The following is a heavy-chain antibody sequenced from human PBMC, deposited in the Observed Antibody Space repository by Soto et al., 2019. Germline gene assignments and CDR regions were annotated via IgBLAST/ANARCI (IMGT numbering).Heavy chain of an antibody. Sequence: GGSLRLACAASGFTFSSYTLHWVRQAPGKGLEWVALISYDGSNKYYADSVKGRFTISRDNSKNTLYLQMNSLRPEDTALFYCARGPYDFWSGYIADAFDVWGQGTMVTVSS. CDR2: ISYDGSNK. J-gene: IGHJ3*01. CDR3: ARGPYDFWSGYIADAFDV. CDR1: GFTFSSYT. V-gene: IGHV3-30-3*01. D-gene: IGHD3-3*01.